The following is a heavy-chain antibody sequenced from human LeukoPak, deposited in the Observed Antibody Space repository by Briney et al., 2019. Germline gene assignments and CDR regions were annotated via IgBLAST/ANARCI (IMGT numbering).Heavy chain of an antibody. CDR3: ARAGRIVGATLGWGRRQFDY. D-gene: IGHD1-26*01. V-gene: IGHV4-34*01. CDR1: GGSFSGYY. J-gene: IGHJ4*02. Sequence: SETLSLTCAVYGGSFSGYYWSWIRQPPGKGLEWIGEINHGGSTNHNPSLKSRVTISVDTSKNQFSLKLSSVTAADTAVYYCARAGRIVGATLGWGRRQFDYWGQGTLVTVSS. CDR2: INHGGST.